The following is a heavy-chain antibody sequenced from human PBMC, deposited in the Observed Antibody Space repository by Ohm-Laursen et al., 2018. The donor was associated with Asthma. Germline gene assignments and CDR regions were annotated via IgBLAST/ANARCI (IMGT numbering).Heavy chain of an antibody. CDR2: ISYDGSNK. D-gene: IGHD2-15*01. V-gene: IGHV3-30*03. CDR1: GFTFSSYG. Sequence: SSLRLSCAASGFTFSSYGMHWVRQAPGKGLEWVAVISYDGSNKYYADSVKGRFTISRDNSKNTLYLQMNSLRAEDTAVYYCARDDCSGGSCYPTGYWGQGTLVTVSS. J-gene: IGHJ4*02. CDR3: ARDDCSGGSCYPTGY.